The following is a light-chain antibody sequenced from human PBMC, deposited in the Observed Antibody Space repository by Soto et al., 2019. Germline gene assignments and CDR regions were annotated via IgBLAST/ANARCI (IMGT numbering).Light chain of an antibody. CDR2: DAS. J-gene: IGKJ1*01. CDR1: QSISSW. V-gene: IGKV1-5*01. CDR3: QQYTSYSWT. Sequence: DIQITQSPSHPAAFVGDRVPITCRASQSISSWLAWYQQKPGKAPNLLIYDASSLENGVPSRFSGSGSGTEFTLTISSLQPDDFATYYCQQYTSYSWTFGQGTKVDIK.